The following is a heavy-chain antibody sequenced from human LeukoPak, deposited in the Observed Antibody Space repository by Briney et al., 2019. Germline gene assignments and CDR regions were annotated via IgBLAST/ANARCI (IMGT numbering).Heavy chain of an antibody. D-gene: IGHD4-23*01. CDR1: GGSINSGSYY. V-gene: IGHV4-61*02. J-gene: IGHJ4*02. Sequence: SETLSLTCTVSGGSINSGSYYWSWIRQPAGEQLEWIGRIYTSGSTNYNPSLKSRVTISVDTSKNQFSLKLSSVTAADTAVYYCARTTVVTYYYFDYWGQGTLVTVSS. CDR3: ARTTVVTYYYFDY. CDR2: IYTSGST.